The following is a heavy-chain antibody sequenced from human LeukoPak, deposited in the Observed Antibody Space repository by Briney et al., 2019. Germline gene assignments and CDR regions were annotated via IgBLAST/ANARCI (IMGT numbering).Heavy chain of an antibody. CDR2: ISYSGST. CDR3: ARSRGWLQSHPLGY. V-gene: IGHV4-59*01. Sequence: PSETLSLTCTVSGGSISGYYWSWIRQPPGKGLEWIGYISYSGSTNYNPSLKSRVTISVDTSKNLFSLNLKLTSVTAADTAVYYCARSRGWLQSHPLGYWGQGALVTVSS. D-gene: IGHD5-24*01. CDR1: GGSISGYY. J-gene: IGHJ4*02.